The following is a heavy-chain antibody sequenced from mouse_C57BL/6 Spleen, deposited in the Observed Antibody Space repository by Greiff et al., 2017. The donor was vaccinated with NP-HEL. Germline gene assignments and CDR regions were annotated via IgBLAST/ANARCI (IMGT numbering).Heavy chain of an antibody. CDR1: GYTFTDYE. D-gene: IGHD2-5*01. Sequence: VQLQQSGAELVRPGASVTLSCKASGYTFTDYEMHWVKQTPVHGLEWIGAIDPETGGTAYNQKFKGKAILTADKSSSTAYMELRSLTSEDSAVYYCTRSSNYVWYFDVWGTGTTVTVSS. CDR3: TRSSNYVWYFDV. J-gene: IGHJ1*03. CDR2: IDPETGGT. V-gene: IGHV1-15*01.